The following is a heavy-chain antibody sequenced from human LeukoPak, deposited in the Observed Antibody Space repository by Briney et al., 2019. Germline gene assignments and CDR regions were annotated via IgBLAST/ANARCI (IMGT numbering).Heavy chain of an antibody. V-gene: IGHV3-21*01. CDR3: ARDGPYYDILTGYKIGNDY. J-gene: IGHJ4*02. D-gene: IGHD3-9*01. CDR2: ISSSSSYI. Sequence: GGSLRLSCAASGFTFSSYSMNWVRQAPGKGLEWVLSISSSSSYIYYADSVKGRFTISRDNAKNSLYLQMNSLRAEDTAVYYCARDGPYYDILTGYKIGNDYWGQGTLVTVSS. CDR1: GFTFSSYS.